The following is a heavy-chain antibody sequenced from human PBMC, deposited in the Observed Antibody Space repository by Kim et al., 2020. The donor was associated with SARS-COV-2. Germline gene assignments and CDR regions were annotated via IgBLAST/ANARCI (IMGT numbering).Heavy chain of an antibody. CDR1: DFTFSFYA. CDR2: ISYDGSNT. J-gene: IGHJ3*02. Sequence: GGSLRLSCTVSDFTFSFYAMHWVRQAPDKGLEWVALISYDGSNTHYADSVKGRFTISRDNSKSTLYLQMNRMRGDDTGVYYCARDASPEGFDIWGQGTTV. CDR3: ARDASPEGFDI. V-gene: IGHV3-30-3*01.